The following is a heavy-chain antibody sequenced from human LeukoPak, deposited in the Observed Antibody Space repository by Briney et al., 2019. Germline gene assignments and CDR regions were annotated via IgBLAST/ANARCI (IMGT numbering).Heavy chain of an antibody. V-gene: IGHV3-23*01. CDR3: AKLRTYDFYGAFDI. D-gene: IGHD3-3*01. J-gene: IGHJ3*02. Sequence: PGRSLRLSCAASGFTFSSYAMHWVRQAPGKGLEWVSGISSSGGSTYYADSVKGRFTISRDNSKNTLYLQMNSLRAEDTAVYYCAKLRTYDFYGAFDIWGQGTMVTVSS. CDR2: ISSSGGST. CDR1: GFTFSSYA.